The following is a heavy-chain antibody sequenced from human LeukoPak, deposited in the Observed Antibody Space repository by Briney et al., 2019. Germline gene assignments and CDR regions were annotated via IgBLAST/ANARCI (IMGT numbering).Heavy chain of an antibody. Sequence: GGSLRLSCAASGFIFSTYTMNGVRQARGKGLDWVYSISSRSSYIYYADSVKGRFPISRDNAKNSLYLQMTSLRADDTAVYYCARALGGGRFDFWGQGTLVTVSS. CDR1: GFIFSTYT. CDR2: ISSRSSYI. CDR3: ARALGGGRFDF. D-gene: IGHD3-16*01. J-gene: IGHJ4*02. V-gene: IGHV3-21*01.